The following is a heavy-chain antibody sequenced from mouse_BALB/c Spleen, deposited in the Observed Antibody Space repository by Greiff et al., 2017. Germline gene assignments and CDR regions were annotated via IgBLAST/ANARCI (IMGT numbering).Heavy chain of an antibody. CDR3: ARVLDGYYDY. D-gene: IGHD2-3*01. J-gene: IGHJ2*01. CDR2: IWAGGST. V-gene: IGHV2-9*02. Sequence: VQLVESGPGLVAPSQSLSITCTVSGFSLTSYGVHWVRQPPGKGLEWLGVIWAGGSTNYNSALMSRLSISKDNSKSQVFLKMNSLQTDDTAMYYCARVLDGYYDYWGQGTTLTVSS. CDR1: GFSLTSYG.